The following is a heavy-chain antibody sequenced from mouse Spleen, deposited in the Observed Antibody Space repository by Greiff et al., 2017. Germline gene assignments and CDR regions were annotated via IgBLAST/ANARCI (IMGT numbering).Heavy chain of an antibody. V-gene: IGHV1-74*01. CDR2: IDPYDSET. Sequence: VQLVESGAELVRPGASVKLSCKASGYTFTSYWMNWVKQRPEQGLEWIGRIDPYDSETHYNQKFKDKAILTVDKSSSTAYMQLSSLTSEDSAVYYCASGSMVTTRAMDYWGQGTSVTVSS. D-gene: IGHD2-10*02. CDR3: ASGSMVTTRAMDY. J-gene: IGHJ4*01. CDR1: GYTFTSYW.